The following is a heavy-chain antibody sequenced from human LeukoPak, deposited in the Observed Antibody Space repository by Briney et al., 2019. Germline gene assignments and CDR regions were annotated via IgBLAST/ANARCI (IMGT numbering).Heavy chain of an antibody. Sequence: GGSLRLSCAASGFTFRDYYMGWIRQAPGKGLEWISYISETGTTIYQPDSVKGRFSISRDNAKNSLFLQVNRLRPEDTAVYYCARTSYPWNWGQGTLVTVSS. V-gene: IGHV3-11*01. CDR2: ISETGTTI. J-gene: IGHJ4*02. CDR3: ARTSYPWN. CDR1: GFTFRDYY. D-gene: IGHD3-16*02.